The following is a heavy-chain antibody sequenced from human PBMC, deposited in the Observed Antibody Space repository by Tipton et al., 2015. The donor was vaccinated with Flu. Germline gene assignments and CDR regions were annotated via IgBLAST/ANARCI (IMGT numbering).Heavy chain of an antibody. CDR2: ISGSGGST. D-gene: IGHD5-12*01. V-gene: IGHV3-23*01. Sequence: SLRLSCAASGFTFSSYAMSWVRQAPGKGLEWVSAISGSGGSTYYADSVKGRYTISRDNSKNTLYLQMNSLRAEDTAVYYCAKDDLYSGYVPGWVYWGQGTLVTASS. J-gene: IGHJ4*02. CDR3: AKDDLYSGYVPGWVY. CDR1: GFTFSSYA.